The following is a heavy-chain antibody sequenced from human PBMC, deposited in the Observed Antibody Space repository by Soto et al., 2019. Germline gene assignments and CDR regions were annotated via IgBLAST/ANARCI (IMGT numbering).Heavy chain of an antibody. J-gene: IGHJ6*02. CDR1: GGSISSSNW. D-gene: IGHD2-2*01. V-gene: IGHV4-4*01. CDR2: IYHSGST. CDR3: ARVVGGYYYGMDV. Sequence: QVQLQESGPGLVKPSGTLSLTCAVSGGSISSSNWWSWVRQPPGKGLEWIGEIYHSGSTNYNPSLKSRVTISVDKPKNQFSLKLSSVTAGDTAVYCCARVVGGYYYGMDVWGQGTTVTVSS.